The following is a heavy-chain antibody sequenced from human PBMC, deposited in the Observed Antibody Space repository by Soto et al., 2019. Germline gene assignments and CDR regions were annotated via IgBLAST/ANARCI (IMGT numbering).Heavy chain of an antibody. V-gene: IGHV3-23*01. CDR2: ISGSGGST. D-gene: IGHD3-22*01. Sequence: EVQLLESGGDLVQPGGSLRLSCAASGFTFSSYAMSWVRQAPGKGLEWVSAISGSGGSTYYADSVKGRFTISRDNSKNTLYLQMNSLRAEDTAVYYCAKDRYYYDSSGYPNDAFDIWGQGTMVTVSS. CDR1: GFTFSSYA. CDR3: AKDRYYYDSSGYPNDAFDI. J-gene: IGHJ3*02.